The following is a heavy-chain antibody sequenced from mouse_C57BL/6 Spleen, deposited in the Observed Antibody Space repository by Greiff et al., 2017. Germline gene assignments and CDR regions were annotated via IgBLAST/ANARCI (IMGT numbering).Heavy chain of an antibody. J-gene: IGHJ2*01. V-gene: IGHV1-74*01. CDR1: GYTFTSYW. D-gene: IGHD1-1*01. CDR3: AILAPYGSSGDY. CDR2: IHPSDSDT. Sequence: QVQLQQPGAELVKPGASVKVSCKASGYTFTSYWMHWVKQRPGQGLEWIGRIHPSDSDTNYNQKFKGKATLTVEKSSSTAYRQLSSLTSEDSAVYYCAILAPYGSSGDYWGQGTTLTVSS.